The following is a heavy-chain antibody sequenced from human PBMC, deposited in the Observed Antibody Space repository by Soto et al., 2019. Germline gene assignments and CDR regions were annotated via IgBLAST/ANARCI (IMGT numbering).Heavy chain of an antibody. CDR3: AKAAPNTGYSSSWYDY. D-gene: IGHD6-13*01. CDR1: GFTFSSYA. J-gene: IGHJ4*02. Sequence: GGSLRLSCAASGFTFSSYAMSWVRQAPGKGLEWVSAISGSGGSTYYADSEKGRFTISIDNFRNTPYLQVNSLRAEDTAVYYCAKAAPNTGYSSSWYDYWGQGTLVTVSS. CDR2: ISGSGGST. V-gene: IGHV3-23*01.